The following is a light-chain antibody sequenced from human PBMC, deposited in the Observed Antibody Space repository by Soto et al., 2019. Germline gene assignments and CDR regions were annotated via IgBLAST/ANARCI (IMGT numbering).Light chain of an antibody. CDR3: QQYNNRWT. CDR1: QSVGSN. CDR2: GAS. Sequence: EIVMTQSPATLSVSPGERATLSCRARQSVGSNLAWYQQKPGQAPRLLIYGASTRAAGIPARFSGSGSGTEFTLTINSLQSEDFAVYFCQQYNNRWTFGPGTKVEIK. J-gene: IGKJ1*01. V-gene: IGKV3-15*01.